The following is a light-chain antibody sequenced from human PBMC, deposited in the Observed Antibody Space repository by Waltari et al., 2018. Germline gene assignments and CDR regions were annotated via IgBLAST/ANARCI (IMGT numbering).Light chain of an antibody. V-gene: IGLV1-40*01. CDR1: SSNIRPGYD. CDR2: GNS. CDR3: QSYDSSLSGSYV. J-gene: IGLJ1*01. Sequence: QSVLTQPPSVSGAPGQRVTISCTGSSSNIRPGYDEPWYQQLPGTAPRLLIYGNSNRPSGVPDRFSGSKSGTSASLAITGLQAEDEADYYCQSYDSSLSGSYVFGTGTKVTVL.